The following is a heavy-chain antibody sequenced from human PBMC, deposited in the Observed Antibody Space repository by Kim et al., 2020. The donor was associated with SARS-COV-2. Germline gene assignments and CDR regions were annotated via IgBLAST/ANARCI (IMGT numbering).Heavy chain of an antibody. D-gene: IGHD1-1*01. V-gene: IGHV1-46*01. CDR3: ARDVLRAGTTPGDY. J-gene: IGHJ4*02. Sequence: AQKFQGRVTMTRETSTSTVYMELSSLRSEDTAVYYCARDVLRAGTTPGDYWGQGTLVTVSS.